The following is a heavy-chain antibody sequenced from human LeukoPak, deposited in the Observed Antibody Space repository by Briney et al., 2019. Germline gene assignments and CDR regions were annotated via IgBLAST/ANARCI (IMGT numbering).Heavy chain of an antibody. D-gene: IGHD5-18*01. CDR2: IWYDGSNK. CDR3: ARQYTYGFDY. J-gene: IGHJ4*02. Sequence: GGSLRLSCEASGFIFSTYGMHWVRQAPGKGLEWVAVIWYDGSNKYYADSVKGRFTISRDNSKNTLYLQMNSLRAEDTAVFYCARQYTYGFDYWGLGTLVTVSS. V-gene: IGHV3-33*01. CDR1: GFIFSTYG.